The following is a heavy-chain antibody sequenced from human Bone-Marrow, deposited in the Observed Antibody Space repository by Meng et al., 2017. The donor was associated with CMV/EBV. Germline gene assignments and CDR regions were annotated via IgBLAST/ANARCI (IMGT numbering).Heavy chain of an antibody. D-gene: IGHD5-24*01. CDR3: ARGSGDGYNLGWFDP. Sequence: VQLQESGPGLVKPSQPLSLTCTVSGGSISSGSYYWSWIRQPAGKGLEWIGRIYTSGSTNYNPSLKSRVTISVDTSKNQFSLKLSSVTAADTAVYYCARGSGDGYNLGWFDPWGQGTLVTVSS. J-gene: IGHJ5*02. CDR2: IYTSGST. CDR1: GGSISSGSYY. V-gene: IGHV4-61*02.